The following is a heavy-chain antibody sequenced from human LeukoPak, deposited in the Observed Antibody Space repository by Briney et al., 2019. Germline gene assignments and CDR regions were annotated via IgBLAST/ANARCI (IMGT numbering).Heavy chain of an antibody. Sequence: GESLKISCKGSGYSFINYWSGWVRQMPGKGLKWFGIIYPGDFDTRYSTSFQAQVTISADKSISTAYLQWSTRKAADPAVYYFARASLLWTIDYWGQGTLVTVSS. J-gene: IGHJ4*02. CDR3: ARASLLWTIDY. CDR1: GYSFINYW. D-gene: IGHD2-2*01. V-gene: IGHV5-51*01. CDR2: IYPGDFDT.